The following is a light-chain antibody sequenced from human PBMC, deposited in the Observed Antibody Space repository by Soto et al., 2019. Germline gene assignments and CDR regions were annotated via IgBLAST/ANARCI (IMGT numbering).Light chain of an antibody. J-gene: IGKJ3*01. V-gene: IGKV3-15*01. CDR2: GAS. CDR1: QSVSSN. CDR3: QQYNNWPPFT. Sequence: EIVMTQSPATLSVSPGERATLSCRASQSVSSNLAWYQQKPGQAPRLLIYGASTRATGIPARFSGSESGTEFTLTISSLQSEDFAVYYCQQYNNWPPFTFGPGNKVDIK.